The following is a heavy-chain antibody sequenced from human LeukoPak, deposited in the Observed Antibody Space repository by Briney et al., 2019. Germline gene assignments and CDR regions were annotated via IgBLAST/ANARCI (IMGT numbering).Heavy chain of an antibody. D-gene: IGHD6-13*01. CDR3: ARFSRTLASSWSNDAFDI. CDR1: GDSISSGRYF. J-gene: IGHJ3*02. V-gene: IGHV4-61*02. CDR2: IYTTGNT. Sequence: SETLSLTCTVSGDSISSGRYFWNWIRQPAGKTLEWIGRIYTTGNTDYNPSLRGRFTISVDTSRNQFSLQLSSVTAADTAVYYCARFSRTLASSWSNDAFDIWGQGTLVTVSS.